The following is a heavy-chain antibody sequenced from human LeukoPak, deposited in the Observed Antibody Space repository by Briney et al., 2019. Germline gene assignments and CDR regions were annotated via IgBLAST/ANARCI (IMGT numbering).Heavy chain of an antibody. CDR1: GFTFSSYW. V-gene: IGHV3-74*03. CDR3: AREGRVSGYDFDC. Sequence: GGSLRLSRAASGFTFSSYWMHWVRQAPGKGLVWVSRINSDGSSITYADSVKGRFTISRDNAKNTLYLQMNSLRVEDTAVYYCAREGRVSGYDFDCWGQGTLVTVSS. CDR2: INSDGSSI. D-gene: IGHD5-12*01. J-gene: IGHJ4*02.